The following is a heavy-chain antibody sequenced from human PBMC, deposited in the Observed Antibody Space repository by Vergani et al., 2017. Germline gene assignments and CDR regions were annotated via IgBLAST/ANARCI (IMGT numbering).Heavy chain of an antibody. CDR1: GFTFSSDA. J-gene: IGHJ4*02. V-gene: IGHV3-23*01. CDR2: INRGSTT. D-gene: IGHD1-14*01. CDR3: AKEGRSGITPFVAD. Sequence: QLLESGGGLIQPGGSLRVSCAASGFTFSSDAMSWVRQAPGKGLEWVSAINRGSTTYYADSVKGRFTISRDNSKNTVFLQMNSLRAEDTAVYYCAKEGRSGITPFVADWGQGTLVTVSS.